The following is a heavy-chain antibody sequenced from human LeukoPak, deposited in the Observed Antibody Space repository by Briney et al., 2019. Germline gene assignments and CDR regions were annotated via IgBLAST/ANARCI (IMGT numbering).Heavy chain of an antibody. CDR3: ARDRVGVTITPVRRVKGTVTHYYGLDV. D-gene: IGHD3-10*01. J-gene: IGHJ6*02. Sequence: PGGPLRLSCAASDLTVSSNYMSWVRQAPGKGLEWVSVLYSDGSAYYTDSVKGRFTISRDNSKNTLYRQMNSLRVEDTPVYYCARDRVGVTITPVRRVKGTVTHYYGLDVWGQGTTVTVS. CDR2: LYSDGSA. V-gene: IGHV3-53*01. CDR1: DLTVSSNY.